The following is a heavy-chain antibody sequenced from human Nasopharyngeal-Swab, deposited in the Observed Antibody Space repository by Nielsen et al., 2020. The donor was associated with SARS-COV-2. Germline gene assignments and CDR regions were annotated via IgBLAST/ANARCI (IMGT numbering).Heavy chain of an antibody. D-gene: IGHD3-22*01. J-gene: IGHJ6*03. CDR3: ARDPTYYYDSSGPSGYYYMDV. CDR2: MNPNSGNT. CDR1: GYTFTSYD. Sequence: ASVKVSCKASGYTFTSYDINWARRATGQGLEWMGWMNPNSGNTGYAQKFQGRVTMTRNTSISTAYMELSSLRSEDTAVYYCARDPTYYYDSSGPSGYYYMDVWGKGTTVTVSS. V-gene: IGHV1-8*01.